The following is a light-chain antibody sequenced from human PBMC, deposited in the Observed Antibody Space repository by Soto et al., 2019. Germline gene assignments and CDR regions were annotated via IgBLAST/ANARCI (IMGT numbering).Light chain of an antibody. J-gene: IGKJ2*01. CDR3: QQYNSYPYT. Sequence: DIQMTQSPSTLSASVGDRVTITCRASQSISSWLAWYQQKPGEAPRFLIYDASSLESGVPSRFGGSGSGTEFTLTIYSLQPDDFATYYCQQYNSYPYTFGQGTKLEIK. V-gene: IGKV1-5*01. CDR2: DAS. CDR1: QSISSW.